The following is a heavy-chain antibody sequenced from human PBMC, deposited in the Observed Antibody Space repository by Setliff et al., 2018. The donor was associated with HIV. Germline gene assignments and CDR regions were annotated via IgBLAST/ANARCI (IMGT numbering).Heavy chain of an antibody. V-gene: IGHV4-34*01. D-gene: IGHD6-19*01. CDR1: GGSFSGYY. CDR2: INHSGGT. J-gene: IGHJ4*02. CDR3: ARETEAGTFDY. Sequence: LSLTCAVYGGSFSGYYWSWVRQPPGKGLEWIGEINHSGGTNYNPSLKSRVTISVDTSKNQFSLKVSSVTAADTAVYYCARETEAGTFDYWGQGTLVTVSS.